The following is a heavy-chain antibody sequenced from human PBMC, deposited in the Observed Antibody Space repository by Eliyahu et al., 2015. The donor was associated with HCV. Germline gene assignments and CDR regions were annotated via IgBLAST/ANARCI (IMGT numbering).Heavy chain of an antibody. CDR2: IYSGGST. V-gene: IGHV3-53*01. J-gene: IGHJ4*02. Sequence: EVQLVESGGGLIQPGGSLRLSCAASGFTVSSNYMSWVRQAPGKGLEWVSVIYSGGSTYYADSVKGRFTISRDNSKNTLYLQMNSLRAEDTAVYYCARGPAGYSGYLDYWGQGTLVTVSS. D-gene: IGHD5-12*01. CDR3: ARGPAGYSGYLDY. CDR1: GFTVSSNY.